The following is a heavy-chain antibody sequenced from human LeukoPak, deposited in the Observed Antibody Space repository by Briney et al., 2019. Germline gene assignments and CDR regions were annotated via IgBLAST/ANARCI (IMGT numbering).Heavy chain of an antibody. CDR2: ISYDGSNK. J-gene: IGHJ4*02. D-gene: IGHD6-13*01. V-gene: IGHV3-30-3*01. CDR1: GFTFSSYA. CDR3: AKVVRSSWYNFDY. Sequence: GASLRLSCAASGFTFSSYAMHWVRQAPGKGLDWVAVISYDGSNKYYADSVKGRFTISRDNSKNTLYLQMNSLRAEDTAVYYCAKVVRSSWYNFDYWGQGTLVTVSS.